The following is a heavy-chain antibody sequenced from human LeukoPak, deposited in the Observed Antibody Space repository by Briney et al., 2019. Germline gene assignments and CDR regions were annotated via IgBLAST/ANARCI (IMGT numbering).Heavy chain of an antibody. CDR1: GFTFSSFW. D-gene: IGHD1-1*01. V-gene: IGHV3-7*01. Sequence: GGSLRLSCAASGFTFSSFWMSWVRQAPGKGLEWVASISQDGGDKYYVDSVKGRFTISRDNAKNSLFLQMNSLRAEDTAVYYCARDYHGTSYYLDYWGQGTLVTVSS. CDR3: ARDYHGTSYYLDY. J-gene: IGHJ4*02. CDR2: ISQDGGDK.